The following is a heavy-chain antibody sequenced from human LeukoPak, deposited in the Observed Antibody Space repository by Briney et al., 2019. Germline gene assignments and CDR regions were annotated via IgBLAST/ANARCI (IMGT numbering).Heavy chain of an antibody. CDR1: GFIFTNYF. CDR3: ATDRGWRTSGYYLYYFEY. D-gene: IGHD3-3*01. CDR2: IKHDGSEK. J-gene: IGHJ4*02. Sequence: GGSLRLSCAASGFIFTNYFMSWVRHAPGMGLEWVASIKHDGSEKYYVDSVRGRFTISRDNTKNSLYLQMSSLRAEDTAVYYCATDRGWRTSGYYLYYFEYWGQGTQVTFSS. V-gene: IGHV3-7*01.